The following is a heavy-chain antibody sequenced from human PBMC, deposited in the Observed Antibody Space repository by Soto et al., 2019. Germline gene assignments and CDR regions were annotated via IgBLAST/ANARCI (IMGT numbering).Heavy chain of an antibody. J-gene: IGHJ4*02. CDR2: IYYSGST. CDR3: ARHRGRRDGYNYPSFDY. D-gene: IGHD5-12*01. V-gene: IGHV4-39*01. Sequence: SETLSLTCTVSGGSISSSSYYWGWIRQPPGKGLEWIGSIYYSGSTYYNPSLKSRVTISVDTSKNQFSLKLSSVTAADTAVYYCARHRGRRDGYNYPSFDYWGQGTLVTVSS. CDR1: GGSISSSSYY.